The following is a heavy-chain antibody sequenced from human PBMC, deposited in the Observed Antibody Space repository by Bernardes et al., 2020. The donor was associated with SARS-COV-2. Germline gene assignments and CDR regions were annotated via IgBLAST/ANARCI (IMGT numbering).Heavy chain of an antibody. CDR1: GFTFSSYA. CDR2: ISYDGSNK. Sequence: GGSLRLSCAASGFTFSSYAMHWVRQAPGKGLEWVAVISYDGSNKYYADSVKGRFTISRDNSKNTLYLQMNSLRAEDTAVYYCASPYGSGSYPHPFDYWGQGTLVTVSS. CDR3: ASPYGSGSYPHPFDY. J-gene: IGHJ4*02. D-gene: IGHD3-10*01. V-gene: IGHV3-30-3*01.